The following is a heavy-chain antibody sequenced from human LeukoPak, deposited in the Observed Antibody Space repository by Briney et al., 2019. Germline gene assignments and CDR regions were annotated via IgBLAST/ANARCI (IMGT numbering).Heavy chain of an antibody. CDR3: ARRGPAGSSSSGMDV. Sequence: SPTLSLTFAISGDSVSSNSAAWNRIRQSPSRGLEWLGRTYYRSKWYNDYAVSVKSRISINPDTSKNQFSLQLNSVTPEDTAVYYCARRGPAGSSSSGMDVWGQGTTVTVSS. CDR2: TYYRSKWYN. V-gene: IGHV6-1*01. CDR1: GDSVSSNSAA. J-gene: IGHJ6*02. D-gene: IGHD6-6*01.